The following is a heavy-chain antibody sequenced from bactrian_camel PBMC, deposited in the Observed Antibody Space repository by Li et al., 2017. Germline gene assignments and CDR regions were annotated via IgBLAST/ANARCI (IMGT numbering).Heavy chain of an antibody. Sequence: QVQLVESGGGSVQPGGSLRLSCAASGYTCSSICMGWFRQAPGKEREAVATIYIAFRADDQRTYYADSVKGRFTISPGNATNTVSLQMNSLKPEGTAMYYCAAEPCGYCLATYCSRQAYTTWGQGTQVTVS. CDR3: AAEPCGYCLATYCSRQAYTT. J-gene: IGHJ4*01. CDR1: GYTCSSIC. CDR2: IYIAFRADDQRT. V-gene: IGHV3S25*01. D-gene: IGHD3*01.